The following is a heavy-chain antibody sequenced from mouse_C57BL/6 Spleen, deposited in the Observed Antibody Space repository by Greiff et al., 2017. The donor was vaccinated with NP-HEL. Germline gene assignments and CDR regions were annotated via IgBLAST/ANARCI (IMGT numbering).Heavy chain of an antibody. CDR1: GFNIKDDY. D-gene: IGHD2-4*01. CDR3: TTSYYDYDKGYYYAMDY. CDR2: IDPENGDT. J-gene: IGHJ4*01. V-gene: IGHV14-4*01. Sequence: EVKLMESGAELVRPGASVKLSCTASGFNIKDDYMHWVKQRPEQGLEWIGWIDPENGDTEYASKFQGKATITADTSSNTAYLQLSSLTSEDTAVYYCTTSYYDYDKGYYYAMDYWGQGTSVTVSS.